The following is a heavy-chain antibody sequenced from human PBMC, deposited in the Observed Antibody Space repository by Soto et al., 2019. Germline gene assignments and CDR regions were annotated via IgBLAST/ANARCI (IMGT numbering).Heavy chain of an antibody. J-gene: IGHJ4*02. CDR3: AKETYSGPLDY. CDR2: VNPSGGST. D-gene: IGHD2-15*01. Sequence: VKVSCEASGYTFTSYAMHWVRQAPGQRLEWMGIVNPSGGSTSYAQKFQGRVTMTRDTSTSTVYMELSSLRAEDTAVYYCAKETYSGPLDYWGQGTLVTVSS. V-gene: IGHV1-46*01. CDR1: GYTFTSYA.